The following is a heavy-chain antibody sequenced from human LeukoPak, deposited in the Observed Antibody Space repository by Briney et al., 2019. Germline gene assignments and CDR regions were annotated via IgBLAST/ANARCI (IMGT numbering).Heavy chain of an antibody. CDR3: ARGPEGFDWLPRVDP. Sequence: ASVKVSCKASGYTLTRFGISWVRQAPGQGLEWMGRISAYNGNTNYAQRLQGRVTMTTDTSTSTAYMELRSLRSDDTAVYYCARGPEGFDWLPRVDPWGQGTLVTVSS. J-gene: IGHJ5*02. D-gene: IGHD3-9*01. CDR1: GYTLTRFG. CDR2: ISAYNGNT. V-gene: IGHV1-18*04.